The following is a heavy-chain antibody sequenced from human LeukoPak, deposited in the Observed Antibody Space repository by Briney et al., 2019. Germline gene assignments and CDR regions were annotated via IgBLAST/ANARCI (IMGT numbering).Heavy chain of an antibody. J-gene: IGHJ4*02. V-gene: IGHV3-7*03. D-gene: IGHD1-26*01. CDR2: IKQDGSEK. CDR1: GLTLSNYW. CDR3: AARSSGNPYF. Sequence: GGSLRLSCTASGLTLSNYWIIWVRQAQGKGIQWVAKIKQDGSEKYYVDSVKGRFTISRDNAENSLYLQMNSLRVEDTAVYYCAARSSGNPYFWGQGTLVTVSS.